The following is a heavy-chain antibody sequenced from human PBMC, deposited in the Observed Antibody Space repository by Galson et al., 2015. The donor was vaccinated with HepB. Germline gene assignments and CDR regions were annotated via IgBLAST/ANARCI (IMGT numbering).Heavy chain of an antibody. V-gene: IGHV7-4-1*02. CDR2: INTNTGNP. CDR1: GYTFSSYL. J-gene: IGHJ4*02. Sequence: SVKVSCKPSGYTFSSYLMNWVRQAPGQGLEWMGWINTNTGNPTYAQGFTGRFVFSLDTSVSTAYLQISSLKAEDTAVYYCARDRDSGSYSFYFDDWGQGTLVTVSS. D-gene: IGHD1-26*01. CDR3: ARDRDSGSYSFYFDD.